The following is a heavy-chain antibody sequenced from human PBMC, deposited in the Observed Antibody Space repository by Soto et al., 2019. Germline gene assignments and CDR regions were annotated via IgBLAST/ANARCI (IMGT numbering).Heavy chain of an antibody. D-gene: IGHD4-4*01. CDR1: GFIFSSYG. CDR2: IWYDGSNK. V-gene: IGHV3-33*01. CDR3: AREPYSNYVMDV. Sequence: QVQLVESGGGVVPPGGSLRLSCVASGFIFSSYGMYWVRQAPGKGLEWVGVIWYDGSNKYYGDSVKGRFTISRDNSKNTLYLQISSRRAEDTAVYYCAREPYSNYVMDVWGQGTTVTVSS. J-gene: IGHJ6*02.